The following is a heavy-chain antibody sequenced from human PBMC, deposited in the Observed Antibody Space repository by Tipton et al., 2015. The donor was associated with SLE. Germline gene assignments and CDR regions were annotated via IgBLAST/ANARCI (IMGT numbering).Heavy chain of an antibody. Sequence: SLRLSCAASGFTFSTYAMHWVRQAPGKGLEWVAVISYDGGNKYYADSVKGRFTISRDNSKNTLYLQMNSLRAEDTAVYYCARALGDYGYCYGMDVWGQGATVAVSS. CDR2: ISYDGGNK. J-gene: IGHJ6*02. CDR3: ARALGDYGYCYGMDV. CDR1: GFTFSTYA. V-gene: IGHV3-30*04. D-gene: IGHD4-17*01.